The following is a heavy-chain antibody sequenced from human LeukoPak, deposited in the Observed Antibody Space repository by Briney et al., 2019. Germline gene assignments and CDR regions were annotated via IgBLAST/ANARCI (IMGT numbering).Heavy chain of an antibody. Sequence: GGSLRLSCAASGFTFSSYEMKWVRQAPGKGLEWVSYISSSGTSIYYADSVKGRFTISRDNAKNSLYPQMNSLRAEDTAVYYCATGEGGSYYDSRGYYSDIWGQGTMVTVSS. CDR1: GFTFSSYE. J-gene: IGHJ3*02. CDR2: ISSSGTSI. CDR3: ATGEGGSYYDSRGYYSDI. D-gene: IGHD3-22*01. V-gene: IGHV3-48*03.